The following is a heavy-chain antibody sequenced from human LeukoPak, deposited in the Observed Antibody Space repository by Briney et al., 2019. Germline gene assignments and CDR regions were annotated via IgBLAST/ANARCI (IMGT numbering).Heavy chain of an antibody. V-gene: IGHV4-34*01. CDR2: IYYSGST. J-gene: IGHJ4*02. CDR1: GGSFSGYY. D-gene: IGHD3-22*01. CDR3: ARSNYYDSSGYSYDC. Sequence: SETLSLTCAVYGGSFSGYYWSWIRQPPGKGLEWIGSIYYSGSTYYNPSLKSRVTISVDTSKNQFSLKLSSVTAADTAVYYCARSNYYDSSGYSYDCWGQGTLVTVSS.